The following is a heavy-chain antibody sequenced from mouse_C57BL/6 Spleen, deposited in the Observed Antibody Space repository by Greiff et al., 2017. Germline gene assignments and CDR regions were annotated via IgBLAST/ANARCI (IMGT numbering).Heavy chain of an antibody. Sequence: EVQGVESGPGMVKPSQSLSLTCTVTGYSITSGYDWHWIRHFPGNKLEWMGYISYSGSTNYNPSLKSRISITHDTSKNHFFLKLNSVTTEDTAQYYRAREGDYDGAWFAYWGQGTLVTVSA. J-gene: IGHJ3*01. D-gene: IGHD2-4*01. CDR1: GYSITSGYD. CDR2: ISYSGST. CDR3: AREGDYDGAWFAY. V-gene: IGHV3-1*01.